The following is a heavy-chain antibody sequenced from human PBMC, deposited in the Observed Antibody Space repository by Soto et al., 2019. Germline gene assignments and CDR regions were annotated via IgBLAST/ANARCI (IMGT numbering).Heavy chain of an antibody. CDR1: GFTLSTVW. Sequence: PGGSLRLSCAASGFTLSTVWMSWVRQAPGKRLEWVGHIKSNTDGGTTDYAAPVKDRFTISRDDSENTLYLQMNGLRGEDTAVYHCAKGLVGYVFGVQDYHYGMDVWGQGTTVTVSS. V-gene: IGHV3-15*07. CDR2: IKSNTDGGTT. J-gene: IGHJ6*02. D-gene: IGHD2-8*02. CDR3: AKGLVGYVFGVQDYHYGMDV.